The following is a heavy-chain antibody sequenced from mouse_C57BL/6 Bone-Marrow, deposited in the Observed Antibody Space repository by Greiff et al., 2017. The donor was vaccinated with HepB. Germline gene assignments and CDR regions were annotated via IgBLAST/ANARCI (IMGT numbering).Heavy chain of an antibody. CDR2: IHPNSGST. D-gene: IGHD1-1*01. V-gene: IGHV1-64*01. Sequence: QVQLQQPGAELVKPGASVKLSCKASGYTLTSYWMHWVKQRPGQGLEWIGMIHPNSGSTNYNEKFKSKATLTVDKSSSTAYMQLSSLTSEDSAVYYCARSPTVVATGNYWGQGTTLTVSS. CDR3: ARSPTVVATGNY. CDR1: GYTLTSYW. J-gene: IGHJ2*01.